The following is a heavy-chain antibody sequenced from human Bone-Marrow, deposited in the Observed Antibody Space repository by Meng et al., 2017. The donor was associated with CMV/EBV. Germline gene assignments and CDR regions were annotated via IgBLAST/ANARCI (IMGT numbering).Heavy chain of an antibody. CDR1: GFAFSTYA. V-gene: IGHV3-23*03. CDR3: AKDLGRSSWYYFDY. D-gene: IGHD6-13*01. J-gene: IGHJ4*02. CDR2: IYGSNTKT. Sequence: GESLKISCAASGFAFSTYAMSWVRQAPGKGLEWVSIIYGSNTKTYYADSVKGRFTISRDNSKNTLYLQMNGLGADDTAVYYCAKDLGRSSWYYFDYWGQGTLVTVSS.